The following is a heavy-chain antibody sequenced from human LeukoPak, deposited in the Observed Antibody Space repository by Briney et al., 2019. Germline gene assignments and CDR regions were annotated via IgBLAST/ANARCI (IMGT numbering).Heavy chain of an antibody. V-gene: IGHV4-34*01. Sequence: SETLSLTCAVCGGSFSGYYWNLIRQPPGKGLEWIGEINHSGSTKYNPSLKSRVNISIDTSKNQFSLKLSSMTAADTAVYYCAGSTDYGGNFFDYWGQGTLVTVSS. CDR3: AGSTDYGGNFFDY. CDR2: INHSGST. CDR1: GGSFSGYY. D-gene: IGHD4-23*01. J-gene: IGHJ4*02.